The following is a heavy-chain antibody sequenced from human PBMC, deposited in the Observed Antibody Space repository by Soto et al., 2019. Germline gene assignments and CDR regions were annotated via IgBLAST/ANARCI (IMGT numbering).Heavy chain of an antibody. CDR3: AKGGGSYYDSSGHHIRNWFDP. Sequence: GGSLRLSCAASGFTFSSYAMSWVRQAPGKGLEWVSAISGSGGSTYYADSVKGRFTISRDNSKNTLYLQMNSLRAEDTAVYYCAKGGGSYYDSSGHHIRNWFDPWGQGTLVTVSS. CDR1: GFTFSSYA. J-gene: IGHJ5*02. CDR2: ISGSGGST. D-gene: IGHD3-22*01. V-gene: IGHV3-23*01.